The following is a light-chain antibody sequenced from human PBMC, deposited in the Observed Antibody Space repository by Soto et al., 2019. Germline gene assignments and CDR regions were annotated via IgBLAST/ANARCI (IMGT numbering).Light chain of an antibody. V-gene: IGKV3-15*01. Sequence: EIVMTQSPATLSVSPGERATLSCRASQSVSSNLAWYQPKPGQAPRLLIYGASTRATGIPARFSGSGSGTEFXXXISSLQSEDFAVYYCQQYNNWPPWTFGQGTKVEIK. CDR1: QSVSSN. CDR3: QQYNNWPPWT. CDR2: GAS. J-gene: IGKJ1*01.